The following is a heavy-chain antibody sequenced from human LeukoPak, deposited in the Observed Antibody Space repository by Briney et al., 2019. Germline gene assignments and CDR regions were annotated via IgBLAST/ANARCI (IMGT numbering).Heavy chain of an antibody. CDR1: GGSISSSSYY. V-gene: IGHV4-39*07. D-gene: IGHD3-10*01. J-gene: IGHJ3*02. Sequence: PSETLSLTCTVSGGSISSSSYYWGWIRQPPGKGLEWIGSIYYSGSTYYNPSLKSRVTISVDTSKSQFSLKLSSVTAADTAVYYCARSKEDGSGSHGRFDIWGQGTMVTVSS. CDR3: ARSKEDGSGSHGRFDI. CDR2: IYYSGST.